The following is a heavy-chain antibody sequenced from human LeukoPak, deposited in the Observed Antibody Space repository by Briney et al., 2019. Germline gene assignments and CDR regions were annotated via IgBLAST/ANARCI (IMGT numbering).Heavy chain of an antibody. CDR1: GFTFNSYA. V-gene: IGHV3-23*01. Sequence: GSLRLSCAASGFTFNSYAMSWVRQAPGKGLEWVSAISGSGGSTYYADSVKGRFTISRDNSKNTLYLQMNSLRAEDTAVYYCAKGSVYYDILTGYFNDYYYYGMDVWGQGTTVTVSS. CDR2: ISGSGGST. D-gene: IGHD3-9*01. J-gene: IGHJ6*02. CDR3: AKGSVYYDILTGYFNDYYYYGMDV.